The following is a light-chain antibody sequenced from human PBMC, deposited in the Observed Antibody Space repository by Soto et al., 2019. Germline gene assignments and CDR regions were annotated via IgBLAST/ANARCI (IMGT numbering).Light chain of an antibody. V-gene: IGKV3-11*01. CDR3: QQRRNWPLT. Sequence: EIVLTQSPATLSLSPGERATLSRRATQSLSNYLAWYQQKPGQAPRLLIYDASNRAADIPARFSGSGSGTDFTLTISSLEPEDFAVYYCQQRRNWPLTFGGGTKVEIK. CDR1: QSLSNY. J-gene: IGKJ4*01. CDR2: DAS.